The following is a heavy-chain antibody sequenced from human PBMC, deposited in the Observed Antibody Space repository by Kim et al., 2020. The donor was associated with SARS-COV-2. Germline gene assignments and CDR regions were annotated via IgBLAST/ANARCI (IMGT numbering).Heavy chain of an antibody. CDR3: ARARIAAAGRGWFDP. J-gene: IGHJ5*02. CDR1: GGSISSSTYY. V-gene: IGHV4-39*07. D-gene: IGHD6-13*01. Sequence: SETLSLTCTVSGGSISSSTYYWGWIRQPPGKGLEWIGRIFYSGSTYYNPSLKRRVTISEDTSKNQLSLKLSSVTAADTAVYYCARARIAAAGRGWFDPWGQGTLVTVSS. CDR2: IFYSGST.